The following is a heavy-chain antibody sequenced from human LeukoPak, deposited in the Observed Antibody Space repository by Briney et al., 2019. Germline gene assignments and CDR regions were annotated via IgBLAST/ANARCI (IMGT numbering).Heavy chain of an antibody. D-gene: IGHD4/OR15-4a*01. J-gene: IGHJ4*02. CDR3: ARACRVMNMVLPFDY. CDR1: GFTFDDYG. Sequence: GGSLRLSCAASGFTFDDYGMSWVRQAPGKGLEWVSGINWNGGSTGYADSVKGRFTISRDNAKNSLYLQMNSLRAEDTALYYCARACRVMNMVLPFDYWSRGTLVTVSS. V-gene: IGHV3-20*04. CDR2: INWNGGST.